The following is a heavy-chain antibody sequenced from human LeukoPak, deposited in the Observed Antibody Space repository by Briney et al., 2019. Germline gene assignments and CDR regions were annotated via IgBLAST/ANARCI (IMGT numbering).Heavy chain of an antibody. J-gene: IGHJ1*01. CDR3: AREEYSYGYGGEYFQH. D-gene: IGHD5-18*01. CDR1: GYSFTSYW. V-gene: IGHV5-51*01. CDR2: IYPGDSDT. Sequence: GESLKISCKGSGYSFTSYWIGLVRQMPGKGLEWMGIIYPGDSDTRYSPSFQGQVTISADKSISTAYLQWSSLKASDTAMYYCAREEYSYGYGGEYFQHWGQGTLVTVSS.